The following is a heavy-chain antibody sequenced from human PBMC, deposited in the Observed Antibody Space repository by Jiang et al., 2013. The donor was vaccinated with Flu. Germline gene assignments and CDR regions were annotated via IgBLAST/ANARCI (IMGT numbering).Heavy chain of an antibody. D-gene: IGHD3/OR15-3a*01. CDR3: ARHLAGDAFWTGHVDS. CDR2: IYPDDSDT. J-gene: IGHJ4*02. V-gene: IGHV5-51*01. Sequence: QLVESGAEVKKPGQSLKISCKASGYSFTSSWIAWVRQRPGRGLEWMGIIYPDDSDTRYSPSFQGQVTMSVDKSISAAYLQWSSLKASDSATYYCARHLAGDAFWTGHVDSWGQGTLVTVSS. CDR1: GYSFTSSW.